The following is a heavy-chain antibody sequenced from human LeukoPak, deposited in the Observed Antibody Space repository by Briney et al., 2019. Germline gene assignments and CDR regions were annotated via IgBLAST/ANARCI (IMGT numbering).Heavy chain of an antibody. D-gene: IGHD2-2*01. CDR3: ARAGIVVVPAATYWFDP. CDR2: IIPILGIA. CDR1: GYTFTGYY. Sequence: GASVKVSCKASGYTFTGYYMHWVRQAPGQGLEWMGRIIPILGIANYAQKFQGRVTITADKSTSTAYMELSSLRSEDTAVYYCARAGIVVVPAATYWFDPWGQGTLVTVSS. V-gene: IGHV1-69*02. J-gene: IGHJ5*02.